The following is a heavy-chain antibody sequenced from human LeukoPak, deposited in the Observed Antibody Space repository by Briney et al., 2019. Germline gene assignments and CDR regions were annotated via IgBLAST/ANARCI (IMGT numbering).Heavy chain of an antibody. J-gene: IGHJ4*02. V-gene: IGHV4-34*01. CDR3: ARRRYYYGSGSSLYDY. Sequence: SETLSLTCAVYGGSFSGYYWSWIRQPPGKGLEWIGEINHSGSTNYNPSLKSRVTISVDTSKNQFSLKLSSVTAADTAVYYCARRRYYYGSGSSLYDYWGQGTLVTVSS. CDR1: GGSFSGYY. CDR2: INHSGST. D-gene: IGHD3-10*01.